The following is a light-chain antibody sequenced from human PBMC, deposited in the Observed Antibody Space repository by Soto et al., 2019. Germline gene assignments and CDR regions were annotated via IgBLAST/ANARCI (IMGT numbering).Light chain of an antibody. CDR2: GAS. Sequence: ETVMTQSPATLSVSPGERATLSCRASQSVSSNLAWYQQKPGQAPRLLIYGASTRPTGVPARFSGSGSGTEFTLTISSLQSEDFAVYYCQQYSKWPQTFGQGTKVEIK. V-gene: IGKV3-15*01. CDR3: QQYSKWPQT. J-gene: IGKJ1*01. CDR1: QSVSSN.